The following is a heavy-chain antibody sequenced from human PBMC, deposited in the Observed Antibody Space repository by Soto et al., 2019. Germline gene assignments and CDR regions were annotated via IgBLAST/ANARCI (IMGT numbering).Heavy chain of an antibody. J-gene: IGHJ5*02. CDR1: GGSISSGGYY. D-gene: IGHD3-10*01. V-gene: IGHV4-31*11. CDR3: AREIRGVNWFDP. Sequence: SETLSLTCAVSGGSISSGGYYWSWIRQHPGKGLEWIGYIYYSGSTYYNPSLKSRVTISVDTSKNQFSLKLSSVTAADTAVYYCAREIRGVNWFDPWGQGTLVTVSS. CDR2: IYYSGST.